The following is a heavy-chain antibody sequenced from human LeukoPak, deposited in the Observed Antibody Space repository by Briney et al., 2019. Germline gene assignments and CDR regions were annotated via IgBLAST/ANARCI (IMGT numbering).Heavy chain of an antibody. CDR2: INHSGST. CDR1: GGSFSGYY. V-gene: IGHV4-34*01. J-gene: IGHJ4*02. CDR3: ARGRIDQLELRALFDY. D-gene: IGHD1-7*01. Sequence: SETLSLTCAVYGGSFSGYYWSWIRQPPGKGLEWIGEINHSGSTNYNPSLKSRVTISVDTSKNQFSLKLSSATAADTAVYYCARGRIDQLELRALFDYWGQGTLVTVSS.